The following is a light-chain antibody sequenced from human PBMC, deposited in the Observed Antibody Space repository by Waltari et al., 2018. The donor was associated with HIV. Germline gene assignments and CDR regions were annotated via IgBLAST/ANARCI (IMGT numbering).Light chain of an antibody. CDR1: QIVVSNY. J-gene: IGKJ4*01. Sequence: VLTRSPGPRPLLRGERATPSCRASQIVVSNYLAWYQQTPGQAPRLLIYGASSRATDIPDRFSGSGSGTDFTLTISMLEPEDFAVYYWHQYGSSHTFGEGTKVEIK. V-gene: IGKV3-20*01. CDR2: GAS. CDR3: HQYGSSHT.